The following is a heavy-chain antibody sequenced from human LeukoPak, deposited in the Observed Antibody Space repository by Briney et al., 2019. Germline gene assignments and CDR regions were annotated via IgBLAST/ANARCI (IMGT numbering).Heavy chain of an antibody. CDR3: ARGSVVAPLLIDY. CDR1: GFTFSSYA. CDR2: IWYDGSNK. Sequence: GGSLRLSCAASGFTFSSYAMSWVRQAPGKGLEWVAVIWYDGSNKYYADSVKGRFTISRDNSKNTLYLQMNSLRAEDTAVYYCARGSVVAPLLIDYWGQGTLVTVSS. D-gene: IGHD2-15*01. V-gene: IGHV3-33*08. J-gene: IGHJ4*02.